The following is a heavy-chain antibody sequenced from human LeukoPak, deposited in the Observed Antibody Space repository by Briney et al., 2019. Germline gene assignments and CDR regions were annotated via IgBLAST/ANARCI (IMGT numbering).Heavy chain of an antibody. J-gene: IGHJ4*02. CDR1: GFTFSSYA. V-gene: IGHV3-23*01. CDR3: AKTRPLDSSSWSHGDY. CDR2: ISGSGDST. D-gene: IGHD6-13*01. Sequence: GVSLRLSCAASGFTFSSYAMSWVRQAPGKGLEWVSAISGSGDSTYYGDSVKGRFTISRDNSKNTLYLQMNSLRAEDTAVYYCAKTRPLDSSSWSHGDYWGQGTLVTVSS.